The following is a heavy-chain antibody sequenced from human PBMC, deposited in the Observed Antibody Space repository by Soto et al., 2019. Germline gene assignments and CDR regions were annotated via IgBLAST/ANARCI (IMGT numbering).Heavy chain of an antibody. CDR2: ISAFNGAT. CDR3: ARSIAARRTVDY. CDR1: GYTLTRFG. J-gene: IGHJ4*01. V-gene: IGHV1-18*01. D-gene: IGHD6-6*01. Sequence: GASVKVSCKASGYTLTRFGISWVRQAPGQGLEWMGWISAFNGATNYAQKFQDRITMTTDTPTSTASMELSRLRSDDTAVYYCARSIAARRTVDYWGQGTLVTVSS.